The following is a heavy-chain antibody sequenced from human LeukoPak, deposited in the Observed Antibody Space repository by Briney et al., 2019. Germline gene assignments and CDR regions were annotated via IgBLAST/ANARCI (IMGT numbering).Heavy chain of an antibody. CDR3: AKADIVVVPAAQSDY. CDR1: GFTFSSYA. CDR2: ISGSGGST. J-gene: IGHJ4*02. Sequence: GGSLRLSCAASGFTFSSYAMSWVRQAPGKGLEWVSAISGSGGSTYYADSVKGRFTISRDNSKNTLYPQMNSLRAEETAVYYCAKADIVVVPAAQSDYWGQGTLVTVSS. D-gene: IGHD2-2*01. V-gene: IGHV3-23*01.